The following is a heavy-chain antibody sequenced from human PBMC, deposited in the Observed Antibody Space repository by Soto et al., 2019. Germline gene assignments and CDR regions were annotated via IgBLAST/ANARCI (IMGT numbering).Heavy chain of an antibody. V-gene: IGHV1-58*01. CDR1: GFTFTSSA. CDR3: AADQNFWSGYYTPARNYYYYYGMDV. D-gene: IGHD3-3*01. Sequence: SVKVSCKASGFTFTSSAVQWVRQARGQRLEWIGWIVVGSGNTNYAQKFQERVTITRDMSTSTAYMELSSLRSEDTAVYYCAADQNFWSGYYTPARNYYYYYGMDVWGQGTTVTVSS. CDR2: IVVGSGNT. J-gene: IGHJ6*02.